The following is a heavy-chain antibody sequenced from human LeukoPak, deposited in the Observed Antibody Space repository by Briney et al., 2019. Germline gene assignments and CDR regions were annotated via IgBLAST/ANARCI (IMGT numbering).Heavy chain of an antibody. D-gene: IGHD5-18*01. CDR1: GFPLSSYA. V-gene: IGHV3-23*01. Sequence: GGSLRLSCAASGFPLSSYAMSWVRQGPGKRLEWVAATSSSDPGTYHADSVRGRFTISRDNSRNTLYLQMNRVRVEDAAVYYCARGYSYGSNWFDPWGQGTLVTVSS. CDR3: ARGYSYGSNWFDP. J-gene: IGHJ5*02. CDR2: TSSSDPGT.